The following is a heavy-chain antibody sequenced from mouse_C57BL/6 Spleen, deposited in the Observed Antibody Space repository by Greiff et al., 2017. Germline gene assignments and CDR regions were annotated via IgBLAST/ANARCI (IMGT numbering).Heavy chain of an antibody. Sequence: VQLQQSGPELVKPGASVKLSCKASGYAFSSSWMNWVKQRPGKGLEWIGRIYPGDGDTNYNGKFKGKATLTADKSSSTAYMQLSSLTSEDSAVYFCARMLYDYDENAYWGQGTLVTVSA. CDR3: ARMLYDYDENAY. J-gene: IGHJ3*01. CDR2: IYPGDGDT. V-gene: IGHV1-82*01. CDR1: GYAFSSSW. D-gene: IGHD2-4*01.